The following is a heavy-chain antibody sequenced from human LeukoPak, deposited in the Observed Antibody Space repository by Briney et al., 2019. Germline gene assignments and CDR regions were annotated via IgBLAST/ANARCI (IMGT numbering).Heavy chain of an antibody. CDR1: GGSISSSSYY. D-gene: IGHD1-7*01. Sequence: TSETLSLTCTVSGGSISSSSYYWSWIRQPPGKGLEWIGYIYYSGSTNYNPSLKSRVTISVDTSKNQFSLKLSSVTAADTAVYYCARANWNYPHGFDYWGQGTLVTVSS. J-gene: IGHJ4*02. CDR3: ARANWNYPHGFDY. CDR2: IYYSGST. V-gene: IGHV4-61*01.